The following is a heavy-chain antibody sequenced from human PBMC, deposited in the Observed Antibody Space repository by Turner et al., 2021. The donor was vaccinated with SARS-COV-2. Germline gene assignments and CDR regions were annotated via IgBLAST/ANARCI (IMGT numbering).Heavy chain of an antibody. CDR1: GFSLSTSGVG. CDR2: IYWDDDK. Sequence: QITLKESGPTLVKPTQTLTLTCTFSGFSLSTSGVGVGWIRQPAGKALEWLALIYWDDDKRYSPSLKSRLTITKDTYKNLMVLTMTNMDPVDTATYYCAHWLWFGLISDAFDIWGQGTIVTVSS. CDR3: AHWLWFGLISDAFDI. J-gene: IGHJ3*02. D-gene: IGHD3-10*01. V-gene: IGHV2-5*02.